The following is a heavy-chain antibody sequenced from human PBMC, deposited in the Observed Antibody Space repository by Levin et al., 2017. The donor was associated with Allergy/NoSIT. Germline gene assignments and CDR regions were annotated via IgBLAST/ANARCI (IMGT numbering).Heavy chain of an antibody. J-gene: IGHJ6*03. V-gene: IGHV4-30-2*01. CDR1: GGSISSGGYS. CDR2: IYHSGST. CDR3: ARGGDYYYYMDV. Sequence: TLSLTCAVSGGSISSGGYSWSWIRQPPGKGLEWIGYIYHSGSTNYNPSLKSRVTISVDRSKNQFSLKLSSVTAADTAVYYCARGGDYYYYMDVWGKGTTVTVSS.